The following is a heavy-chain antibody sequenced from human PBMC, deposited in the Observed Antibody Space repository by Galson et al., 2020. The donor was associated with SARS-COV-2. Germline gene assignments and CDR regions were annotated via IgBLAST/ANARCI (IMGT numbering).Heavy chain of an antibody. CDR2: INSDGSST. CDR3: ARVTTGYYESGAYGMDV. V-gene: IGHV3-74*01. Sequence: GGSLRLSCAASEFTFSSYWMHWVPQAPGKGLVWVSRINSDGSSTNYADSVKGRFTISRDNAKNTLYLQMNSLRAEDTAVYYCARVTTGYYESGAYGMDVWGQGTTVTVSS. J-gene: IGHJ6*02. D-gene: IGHD3-9*01. CDR1: EFTFSSYW.